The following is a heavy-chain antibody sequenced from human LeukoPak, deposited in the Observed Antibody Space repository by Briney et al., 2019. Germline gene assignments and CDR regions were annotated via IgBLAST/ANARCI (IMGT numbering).Heavy chain of an antibody. V-gene: IGHV1-18*01. D-gene: IGHD3-22*01. Sequence: GASVKVSCKASGYTFTSYCISWVRQAPGQGLEWMGWISAYNGNTNYAQKLQGRVTMTTDTSTSTAYMELRSLRSDDTAVYYCARDQRRGYYYDSSGTLGNYWGQGTLVTVSS. J-gene: IGHJ4*02. CDR3: ARDQRRGYYYDSSGTLGNY. CDR1: GYTFTSYC. CDR2: ISAYNGNT.